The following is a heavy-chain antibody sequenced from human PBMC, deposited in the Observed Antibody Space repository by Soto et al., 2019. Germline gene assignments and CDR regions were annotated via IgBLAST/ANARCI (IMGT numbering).Heavy chain of an antibody. CDR1: GYTFTSYA. V-gene: IGHV1-3*01. D-gene: IGHD3-10*01. CDR3: ASRAYYGSGSYYIMFDY. Sequence: ASVKVSCKASGYTFTSYAMHWVRQAPGQRLEWMGWINAGNGNTKYSQKFQGRVTITRDTSASTAYMELSSLRSEDTAVYYCASRAYYGSGSYYIMFDYWGQGTLVTVSS. J-gene: IGHJ4*02. CDR2: INAGNGNT.